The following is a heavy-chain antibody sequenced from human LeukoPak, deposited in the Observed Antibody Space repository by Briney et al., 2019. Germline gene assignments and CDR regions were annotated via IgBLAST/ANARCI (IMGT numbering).Heavy chain of an antibody. CDR1: GFTFSSYA. D-gene: IGHD3-22*01. CDR2: ISGSGGST. J-gene: IGHJ4*02. V-gene: IGHV3-23*01. CDR3: AKGRNYYDSSGPFDY. Sequence: PGGSLRLSCAASGFTFSSYAMSWVRQAPGKGLEWVSAISGSGGSTYYADSVKGRFTISRDNSKNTLYLQMNSLRAEDTAVYYCAKGRNYYDSSGPFDYWGQGTLVTVSS.